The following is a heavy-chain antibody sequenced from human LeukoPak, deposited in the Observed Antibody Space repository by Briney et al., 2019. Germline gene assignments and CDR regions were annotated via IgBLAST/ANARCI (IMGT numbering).Heavy chain of an antibody. J-gene: IGHJ5*02. D-gene: IGHD3-16*01. Sequence: SVKVSCKASGGTFISYAISWVRQAPGKGLEWMGGIITIFGTANYAQKFQGRVTITADEPTSTAYMELSSLRSEDTAVYYCARVWYNWFDPWGQGTLVTVSS. CDR3: ARVWYNWFDP. CDR1: GGTFISYA. CDR2: IITIFGTA. V-gene: IGHV1-69*01.